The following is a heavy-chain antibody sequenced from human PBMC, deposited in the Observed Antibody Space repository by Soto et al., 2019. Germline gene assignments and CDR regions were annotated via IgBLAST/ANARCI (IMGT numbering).Heavy chain of an antibody. CDR3: ASNTGRYGRGFDI. V-gene: IGHV3-53*01. Sequence: PGGSLRLSCAASGFTVSSNYMSWVRQAPGKGLEWVSLVYSGGTTYYADSVKGRFTISRENSKNMMWLQMNSLRAEDTAVYYCASNTGRYGRGFDIWRHGTVVTVS. CDR1: GFTVSSNY. CDR2: VYSGGTT. J-gene: IGHJ3*02. D-gene: IGHD1-1*01.